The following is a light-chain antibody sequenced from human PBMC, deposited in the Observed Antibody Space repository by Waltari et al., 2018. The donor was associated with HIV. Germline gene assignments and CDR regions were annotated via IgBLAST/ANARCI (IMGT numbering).Light chain of an antibody. V-gene: IGLV9-49*01. CDR1: RVHSHYE. J-gene: IGLJ1*01. Sequence: QPVLTQPPSASASLGASVTLTCTLSRVHSHYEVHWYQPRPGKGPRVVMRVGNGGVVGAKGDGIPVRCSVLASGLNRYLTIKNIQEEDESDYHCGVDHGSGSNFVYVFGTGTKVTVL. CDR2: VGNGGVVG. CDR3: GVDHGSGSNFVYV.